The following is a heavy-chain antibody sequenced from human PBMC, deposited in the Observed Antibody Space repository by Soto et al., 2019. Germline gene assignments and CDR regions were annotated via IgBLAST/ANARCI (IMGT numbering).Heavy chain of an antibody. Sequence: KASETLSLTCTVSGGSVSSGSYYWSWIRQPPGKGLEWIGYIYYSGSTNYNPSLKSRVTISVDTSKNQFSLKLSSVTAADTAVYYCARERGFGQQLVLPDYYYGMDVWGQGTTVTVSS. V-gene: IGHV4-61*01. CDR2: IYYSGST. D-gene: IGHD6-13*01. J-gene: IGHJ6*02. CDR3: ARERGFGQQLVLPDYYYGMDV. CDR1: GGSVSSGSYY.